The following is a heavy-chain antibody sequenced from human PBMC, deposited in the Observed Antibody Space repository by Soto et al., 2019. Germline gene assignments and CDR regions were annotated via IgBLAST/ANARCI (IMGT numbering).Heavy chain of an antibody. CDR2: ISSSGLTT. CDR3: ARYGTRGDW. Sequence: GGSLRCSCQASGFNFRMYEMHWVRKAPGKGLEWVSYISSSGLTTYDADFAEGRFTISRDNAKYSLYLHLKSLRVADTAVYYCARYGTRGDWWGLGTQVTVSS. D-gene: IGHD3-10*01. J-gene: IGHJ5*01. CDR1: GFNFRMYE. V-gene: IGHV3-48*03.